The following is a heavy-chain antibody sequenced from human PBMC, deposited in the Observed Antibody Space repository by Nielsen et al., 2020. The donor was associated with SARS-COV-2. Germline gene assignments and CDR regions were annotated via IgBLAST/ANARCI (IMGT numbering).Heavy chain of an antibody. V-gene: IGHV3-30*03. CDR3: ARVGGGYVLDY. D-gene: IGHD5-12*01. CDR2: ISYDGSNK. J-gene: IGHJ4*02. CDR1: GFTFSSYG. Sequence: GGSLRLSCAASGFTFSSYGMHWVRQAPGKGLEWVAVISYDGSNKYYADSVKGRFTISRDTSKNTLYLQMNSLRAEDTAVYYCARVGGGYVLDYWGQGTLVTVSS.